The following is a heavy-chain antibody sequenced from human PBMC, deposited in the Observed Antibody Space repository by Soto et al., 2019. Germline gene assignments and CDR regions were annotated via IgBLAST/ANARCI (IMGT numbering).Heavy chain of an antibody. V-gene: IGHV1-18*04. J-gene: IGHJ6*02. CDR1: GYSFTSYG. Sequence: EXSVKVSCKASGYSFTSYGISWVRQAPGQGLEWMGWISAYNGNTNYAQKLQGRVTMTTDTSTSTAYMELRSLRSDDTAVYYCASVNCGGDCYLYYYYGMDVWGQGTTVTVSS. CDR3: ASVNCGGDCYLYYYYGMDV. CDR2: ISAYNGNT. D-gene: IGHD2-21*02.